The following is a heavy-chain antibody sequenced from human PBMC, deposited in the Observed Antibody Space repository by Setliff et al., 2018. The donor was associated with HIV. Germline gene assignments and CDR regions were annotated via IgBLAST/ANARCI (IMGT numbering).Heavy chain of an antibody. CDR3: AREAPGSRNRWPYYFDF. D-gene: IGHD2-15*01. CDR1: GTSIRSRF. Sequence: PSETLSLTCTVSGTSIRSRFWSWIRQPPGKGLEWIGTIYYSGNTNYNPSLKSRVTISVDTSKNQFSLQLNSVTAADTAVYYCAREAPGSRNRWPYYFDFWGQGRLVTVSS. CDR2: IYYSGNT. J-gene: IGHJ4*02. V-gene: IGHV4-59*11.